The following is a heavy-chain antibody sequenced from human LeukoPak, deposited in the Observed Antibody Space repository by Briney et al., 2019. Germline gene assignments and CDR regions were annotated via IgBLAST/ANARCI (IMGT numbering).Heavy chain of an antibody. CDR1: GGSINSGAGGHY. J-gene: IGHJ5*01. Sequence: SQTLSLTCSVSGGSINSGAGGHYWTWIRQPAGKGLEWIGRIYPSGYSNYNPSLKSRVVMSVDASKNQFSLQLNSVTAADTAVYYCARGIVVINWFDFWGAGALVTVAS. D-gene: IGHD3-22*01. CDR2: IYPSGYS. CDR3: ARGIVVINWFDF. V-gene: IGHV4-61*02.